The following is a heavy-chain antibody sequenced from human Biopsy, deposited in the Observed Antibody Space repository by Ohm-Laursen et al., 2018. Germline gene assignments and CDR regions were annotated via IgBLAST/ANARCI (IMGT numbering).Heavy chain of an antibody. V-gene: IGHV1-69*01. D-gene: IGHD2/OR15-2a*01. CDR3: VGGQRGPPIGVTVPGDAFDL. CDR1: GVTFDTYA. J-gene: IGHJ3*01. Sequence: SSVKVSCKASGVTFDTYAFGWVRQAPGQGLEWMGGRIPYFNTIYYARNFQDRAAITADRSARTTDMQLSGLRPDDTAVYYCVGGQRGPPIGVTVPGDAFDLWGPGTMVTVSP. CDR2: RIPYFNTI.